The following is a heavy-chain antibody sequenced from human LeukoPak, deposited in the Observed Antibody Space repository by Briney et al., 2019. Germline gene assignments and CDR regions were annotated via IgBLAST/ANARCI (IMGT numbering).Heavy chain of an antibody. Sequence: SGPTLVKPTQTLTLTCTCSGFSLHTNGVGVGWIRQPPGKALEWLALIYWDDEKHYSPSLKSRLTISKDTSKNQVVLAMTNMDPVDTATYYCAHSDGTIASEAFDIWGQGTMATVSS. CDR3: AHSDGTIASEAFDI. CDR1: GFSLHTNGVG. CDR2: IYWDDEK. D-gene: IGHD1-14*01. J-gene: IGHJ3*02. V-gene: IGHV2-5*02.